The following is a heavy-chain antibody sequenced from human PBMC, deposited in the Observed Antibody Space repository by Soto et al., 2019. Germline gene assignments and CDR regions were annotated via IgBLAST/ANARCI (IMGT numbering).Heavy chain of an antibody. CDR1: GGSISSGGYY. D-gene: IGHD3-10*01. Sequence: PSETLSLTCTVSGGSISSGGYYWSWIRQHPGKGLEWIGYIYYSGSTYYNPSLKSRVTISVDTSKNQFSLKLSSVTAADTAVYYCARVAGYYGSGTIGFDYWGQGTLVTAPQ. CDR2: IYYSGST. J-gene: IGHJ4*02. V-gene: IGHV4-31*03. CDR3: ARVAGYYGSGTIGFDY.